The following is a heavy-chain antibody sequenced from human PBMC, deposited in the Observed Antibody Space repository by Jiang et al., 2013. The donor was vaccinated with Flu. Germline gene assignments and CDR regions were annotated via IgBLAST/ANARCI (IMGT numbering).Heavy chain of an antibody. CDR1: GYTFTDDY. V-gene: IGHV1-2*02. CDR2: INPKSGDT. D-gene: IGHD1-1*01. J-gene: IGHJ3*02. CDR3: VRDYKDVFDI. Sequence: GAEVKKPGASVTVSCEASGYTFTDDYIHWVRQAPGQGLEWMGWINPKSGDTNYAQKFQGRVTMTRDTSIRTAYMGLSILRSDDTAVYYCVRDYKDVFDIWGQGT.